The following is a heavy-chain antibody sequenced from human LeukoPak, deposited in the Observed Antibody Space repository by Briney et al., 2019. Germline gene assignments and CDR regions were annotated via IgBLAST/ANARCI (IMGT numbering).Heavy chain of an antibody. Sequence: EASVKVSCKASGYMFTNYGFTWVRQAPGQGLEWMGWISAYNGNTNYALKLQGRVTMTTDTSTGTAYMELRSLRSDDTAVYYCARDRVAYYFDSSADLWGQGTLVTVSP. CDR3: ARDRVAYYFDSSADL. D-gene: IGHD3-22*01. V-gene: IGHV1-18*01. CDR2: ISAYNGNT. J-gene: IGHJ5*02. CDR1: GYMFTNYG.